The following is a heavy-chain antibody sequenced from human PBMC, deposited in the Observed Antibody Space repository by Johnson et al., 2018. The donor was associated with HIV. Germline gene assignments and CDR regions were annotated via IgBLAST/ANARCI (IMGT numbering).Heavy chain of an antibody. D-gene: IGHD3-22*01. V-gene: IGHV3-11*04. CDR1: GFTFSDYY. CDR3: AKGEYFDSGGYYHVVMNGFDI. J-gene: IGHJ3*02. CDR2: ISRSGSTI. Sequence: QVQLVESGGGLVKPGGSLRLSCAASGFTFSDYYMSWIRQAPGQGLEWVSYISRSGSTIYYGDPVKGRFTISRANSKNTVWLQLNSLRAEDTGVYYCAKGEYFDSGGYYHVVMNGFDIWGQGTTVIVSS.